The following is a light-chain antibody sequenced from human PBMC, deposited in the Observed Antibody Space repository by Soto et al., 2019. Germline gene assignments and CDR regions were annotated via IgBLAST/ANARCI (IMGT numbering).Light chain of an antibody. J-gene: IGKJ1*01. Sequence: ENVWTQSPGTLSQSPGERATLSCRASQSVSNNYLAWYQQKPGQAPRLLIYGASNRATGIPDRFSGSGSGTDFTLTISRLEPEDCAVYYCQQYGSSGTFGQGTKVDSK. V-gene: IGKV3-20*01. CDR1: QSVSNNY. CDR3: QQYGSSGT. CDR2: GAS.